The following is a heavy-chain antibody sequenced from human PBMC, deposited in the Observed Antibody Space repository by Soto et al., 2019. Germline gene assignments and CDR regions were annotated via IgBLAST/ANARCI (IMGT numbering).Heavy chain of an antibody. V-gene: IGHV1-46*01. Sequence: QVQLVQSGAEVKKPGASVKVSCKVSGYIFTNYYIHWVRQAPGQGLEWVGLINPSGGSTRNAQKFQGRVTMTRDTSTSTVYMELSSLRSEDTAVYFCARDPSMTYYYDGMDVWGQGTTVTVSS. CDR1: GYIFTNYY. D-gene: IGHD2-21*02. J-gene: IGHJ6*02. CDR2: INPSGGST. CDR3: ARDPSMTYYYDGMDV.